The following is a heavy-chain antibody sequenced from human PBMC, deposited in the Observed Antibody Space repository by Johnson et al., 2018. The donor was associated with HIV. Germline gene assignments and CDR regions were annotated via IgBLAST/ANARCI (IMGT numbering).Heavy chain of an antibody. CDR3: ARDAPRRIAVADPKDGHDAFDI. J-gene: IGHJ3*02. CDR2: ISYDGSTK. D-gene: IGHD6-19*01. V-gene: IGHV3-30-3*01. CDR1: GFTFSSYA. Sequence: QVQLVESGGGVVQPGRSLRLSCAASGFTFSSYAMHWVRQAPGKGLECVAVISYDGSTKYYADSVKGRFTISRATSKNTLYLQMNSLRAEDTAVYYWARDAPRRIAVADPKDGHDAFDIWGQGTMVTVSS.